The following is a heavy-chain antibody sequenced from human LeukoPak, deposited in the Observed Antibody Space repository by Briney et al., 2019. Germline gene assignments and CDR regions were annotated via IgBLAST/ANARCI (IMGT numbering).Heavy chain of an antibody. Sequence: GGSLRLSCAASGFTFRSYGMHWVRQAPGKGLEWVAVMWYDGSNKYHADSVKGRFTISRDNSKNTLYLQMNSLRAEDTAVYYCARDAEYGDYGLEYWGQGALVTVSS. J-gene: IGHJ4*02. CDR1: GFTFRSYG. CDR3: ARDAEYGDYGLEY. D-gene: IGHD4-17*01. CDR2: MWYDGSNK. V-gene: IGHV3-33*01.